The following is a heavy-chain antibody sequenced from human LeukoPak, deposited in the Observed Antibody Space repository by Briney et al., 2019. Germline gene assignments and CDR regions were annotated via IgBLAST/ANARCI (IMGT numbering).Heavy chain of an antibody. CDR2: ISGSGDNT. Sequence: GGSLRLSCAASGFTFSSYAMSWVRQAPGKGLEWVSGISGSGDNTYYADSVKGRFTISRDNSKDTLYVQVNSLGTEDTAAYYCAKGSCYDSSGSFYFDYWGQGTLVTVSS. J-gene: IGHJ4*02. CDR1: GFTFSSYA. D-gene: IGHD3-22*01. V-gene: IGHV3-23*01. CDR3: AKGSCYDSSGSFYFDY.